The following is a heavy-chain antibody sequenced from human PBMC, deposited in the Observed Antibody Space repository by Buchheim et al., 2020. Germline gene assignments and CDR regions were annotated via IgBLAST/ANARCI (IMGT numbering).Heavy chain of an antibody. CDR3: ARENYDYWSGVYNYYGMDV. V-gene: IGHV1-46*01. CDR1: GYVLTTQY. CDR2: INPRGGST. J-gene: IGHJ6*02. D-gene: IGHD3-3*01. Sequence: QVQLVQSGAEVKKSGTSVKVSCKASGYVLTTQYLHWVRQAPGEGLEWMGVINPRGGSTTYAPKCQGRVLMTSDTATSTVYMELTSLTSEDTAVYFCARENYDYWSGVYNYYGMDVWGQGTT.